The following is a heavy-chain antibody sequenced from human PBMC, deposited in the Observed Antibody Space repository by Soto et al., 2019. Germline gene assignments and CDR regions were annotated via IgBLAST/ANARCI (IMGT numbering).Heavy chain of an antibody. J-gene: IGHJ6*02. V-gene: IGHV3-30-3*01. D-gene: IGHD4-17*01. Sequence: GGSLRLSCAASGFTFSDYAMHWVRQAPGKGLEWVAIISFDGSNEHYADSVQGRFTISRDNSENTLYLQMNSLRADDTAVYYCARPAATVIFYSGMDVWGQGTTVTVSS. CDR3: ARPAATVIFYSGMDV. CDR1: GFTFSDYA. CDR2: ISFDGSNE.